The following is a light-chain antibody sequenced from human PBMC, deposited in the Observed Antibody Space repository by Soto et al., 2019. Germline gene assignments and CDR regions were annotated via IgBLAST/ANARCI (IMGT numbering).Light chain of an antibody. V-gene: IGLV2-14*01. Sequence: QSVLTQPASVSGSPGQSITISCTGTSSDVGAYNYVSWYQQHPGKAPKVMIYDVSNRPSGVSNRFSGSKSGNTASLTISGLQAEDEADYYCSSYTTSALVVFGGGTKVTVL. CDR1: SSDVGAYNY. CDR2: DVS. CDR3: SSYTTSALVV. J-gene: IGLJ2*01.